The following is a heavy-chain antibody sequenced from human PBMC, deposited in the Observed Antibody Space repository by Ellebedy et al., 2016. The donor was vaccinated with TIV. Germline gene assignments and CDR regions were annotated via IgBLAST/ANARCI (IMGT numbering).Heavy chain of an antibody. Sequence: PGGSLRLSCAGSGFTFSDYFMSWVRQAPGKGLEWISYIPASGTGIYYADSVKGRFNVARDNANKSLHLQMNNLRGDDTAVYYCGRDREPGPFAYYHYGMDVWGQGTTVTVSS. CDR2: IPASGTGI. CDR1: GFTFSDYF. CDR3: GRDREPGPFAYYHYGMDV. J-gene: IGHJ6*02. D-gene: IGHD1-1*01. V-gene: IGHV3-11*01.